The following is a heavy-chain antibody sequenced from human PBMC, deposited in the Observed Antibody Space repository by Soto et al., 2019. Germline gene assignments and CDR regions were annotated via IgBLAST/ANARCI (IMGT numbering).Heavy chain of an antibody. J-gene: IGHJ6*02. Sequence: GGSLRLSCAASGFTFSSYSMNWVRQAPGKGLEWVSYISSSSSTIYYADSVKGRFTISRDNAKNSLYLQMNSLRDEDTAVYYCARVIAARLVYYYYGMDVWGQGTTVTVSS. CDR2: ISSSSSTI. CDR1: GFTFSSYS. V-gene: IGHV3-48*02. CDR3: ARVIAARLVYYYYGMDV. D-gene: IGHD6-6*01.